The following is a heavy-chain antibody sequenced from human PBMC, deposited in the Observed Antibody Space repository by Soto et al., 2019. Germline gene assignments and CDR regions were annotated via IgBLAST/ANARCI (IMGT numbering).Heavy chain of an antibody. V-gene: IGHV4-31*03. Sequence: QVQLQESGPGLVKPSQTLSLTCTVSGDSISSGGNYWSWIRQHPGKGLEWIGYIYYSGSTYDNPSLKSRVTISVDTSKNQFSLKLSSVTAADTAVYFCARDDKGYGSRVDYWGQGTLVTVSS. CDR2: IYYSGST. D-gene: IGHD3-10*01. CDR3: ARDDKGYGSRVDY. CDR1: GDSISSGGNY. J-gene: IGHJ4*02.